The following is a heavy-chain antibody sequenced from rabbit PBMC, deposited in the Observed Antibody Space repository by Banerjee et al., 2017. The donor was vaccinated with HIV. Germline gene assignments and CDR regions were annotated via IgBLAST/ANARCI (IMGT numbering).Heavy chain of an antibody. Sequence: GLVQPGGSLKLSCKASGFDFSSYPISWVRQAPGKGLEYIGYISGTGRADYASWVNGRFTISSDNAQNTVDLKMNSLTAADTATYFCTRQLAGASNLWGQGTLVT. V-gene: IGHV1S29*01. CDR2: ISGTGRA. CDR3: TRQLAGASNL. J-gene: IGHJ4*01. CDR1: GFDFSSYP. D-gene: IGHD4-2*01.